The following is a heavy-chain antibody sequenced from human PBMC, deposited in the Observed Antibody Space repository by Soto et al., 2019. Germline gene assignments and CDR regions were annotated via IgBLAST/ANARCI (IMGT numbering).Heavy chain of an antibody. CDR2: GFFDGSRE. CDR1: GFTFSNFG. J-gene: IGHJ6*04. CDR3: VRDGYCIGIKCDGYNYHGVDV. D-gene: IGHD2-15*01. V-gene: IGHV3-30*03. Sequence: QLQLVESGGGVVRPGGSLRLSCAASGFTFSNFGMHWVRQSPGKGLEWVAVGFFDGSREFYADSVKGRFSLSRDNSNNTIYLQMSSLRADDTAVYYCVRDGYCIGIKCDGYNYHGVDVWGRGTGVTVTP.